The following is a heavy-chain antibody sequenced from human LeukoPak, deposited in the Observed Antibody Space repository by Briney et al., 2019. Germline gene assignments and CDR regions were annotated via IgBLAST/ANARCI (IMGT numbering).Heavy chain of an antibody. V-gene: IGHV1-2*02. CDR1: GYTFTGYY. CDR3: ARDSIYSYGNFDY. CDR2: INPNSGGT. Sequence: ASVKVSCKASGYTFTGYYMHWVRQAPGQGLEWMGWINPNSGGTNYAQKFQGRVTITADESTSTAYMELSSLRSEDTAVYYCARDSIYSYGNFDYWGQGTLVTVSS. D-gene: IGHD5-18*01. J-gene: IGHJ4*02.